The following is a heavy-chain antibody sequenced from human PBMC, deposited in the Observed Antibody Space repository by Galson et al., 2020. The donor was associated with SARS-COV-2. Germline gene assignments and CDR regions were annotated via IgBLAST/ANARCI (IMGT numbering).Heavy chain of an antibody. CDR1: GFSLTASA. CDR2: IVVGSGKT. D-gene: IGHD1-26*01. V-gene: IGHV1-58*01. CDR3: AAFVGNNPAY. Sequence: SVKVSCKTSGFSLTASAVQWVRQARGQRLEWIGWIVVGSGKTNYAQKFQERVTITRDMSTSTAYMEMSSLRSEDTAVYYCAAFVGNNPAYWGQGTLVTVSS. J-gene: IGHJ4*02.